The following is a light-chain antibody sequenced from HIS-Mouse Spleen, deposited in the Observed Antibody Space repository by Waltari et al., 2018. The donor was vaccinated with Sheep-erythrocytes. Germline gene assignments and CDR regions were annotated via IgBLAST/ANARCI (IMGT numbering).Light chain of an antibody. CDR3: CSYAGSYNYV. Sequence: QSALTQPRSVSGSPGQSVTISCTGTSSDVGGYNYVSWYQQHPGKAPKLMIYDVSNPSSGVPDRFSGSKSGNTASLTISGLQAEDEADYYCCSYAGSYNYVFGTGTKVTVL. J-gene: IGLJ1*01. CDR1: SSDVGGYNY. CDR2: DVS. V-gene: IGLV2-11*01.